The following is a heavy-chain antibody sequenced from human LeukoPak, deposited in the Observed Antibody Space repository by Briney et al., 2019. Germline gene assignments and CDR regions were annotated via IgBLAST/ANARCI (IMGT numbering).Heavy chain of an antibody. CDR2: IRGRGGST. V-gene: IGHV3-23*01. D-gene: IGHD2-2*01. J-gene: IGHJ6*03. Sequence: PGGSLRLSCAASGFTFSTYAMSWVRQAPGKGLEWVSAIRGRGGSTFYADSVRGRFTISRDNSKNTLYLQMNSLRAEDTAVYYCAKAAQPNRGYCSSTSCKYYYMDVWGKGTTVTVSS. CDR3: AKAAQPNRGYCSSTSCKYYYMDV. CDR1: GFTFSTYA.